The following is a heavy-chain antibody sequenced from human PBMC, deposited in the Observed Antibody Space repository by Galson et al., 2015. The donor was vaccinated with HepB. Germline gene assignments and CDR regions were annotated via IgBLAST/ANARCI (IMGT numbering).Heavy chain of an antibody. CDR1: GGTFSSYA. CDR3: ARNSITMVRGATPFEGFDY. CDR2: IIPIFGTA. J-gene: IGHJ4*02. V-gene: IGHV1-69*13. D-gene: IGHD3-10*01. Sequence: SVTVSCKASGGTFSSYAISWVRQAPGQGLEWMGGIIPIFGTANYAQKFQGRVTITADESTSTAYMEPSSLRSEDTAVYYCARNSITMVRGATPFEGFDYWGQGTLVTVSS.